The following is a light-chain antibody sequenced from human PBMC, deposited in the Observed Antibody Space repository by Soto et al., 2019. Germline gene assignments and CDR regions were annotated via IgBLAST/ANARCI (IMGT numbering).Light chain of an antibody. V-gene: IGLV2-23*01. CDR1: SSDVGSYNL. J-gene: IGLJ3*02. CDR2: EGS. CDR3: CSYAGSITWV. Sequence: QSALTQPASVSRSPGQSITISCTGTSSDVGSYNLVSWYQQHPGKAPKLMIYEGSKRPSGVSNRFSGSKSGNTASLTISGLQAEDEADYYCCSYAGSITWVFGGGTKLTVL.